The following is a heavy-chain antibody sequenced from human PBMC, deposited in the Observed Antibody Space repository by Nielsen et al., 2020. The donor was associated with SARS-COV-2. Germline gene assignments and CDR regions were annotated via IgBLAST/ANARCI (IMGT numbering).Heavy chain of an antibody. J-gene: IGHJ4*02. CDR1: GGSISSHSYY. V-gene: IGHV4-61*02. Sequence: SETLSLTCTVSGGSISSHSYYWSWIRQPAGKGLEWIGRIYTSGSTNYNPSLKSRVTISVDTSKNQFSLKLSSVTAADTAVYYCARDSSGTYRRVDYWGQGTLVTVSS. CDR3: ARDSSGTYRRVDY. CDR2: IYTSGST. D-gene: IGHD3-22*01.